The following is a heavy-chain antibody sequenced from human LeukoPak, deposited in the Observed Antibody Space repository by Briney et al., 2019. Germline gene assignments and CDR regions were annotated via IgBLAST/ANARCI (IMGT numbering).Heavy chain of an antibody. CDR1: GFTFSSYS. CDR3: ARERASSTSDYVDY. CDR2: TSSSSTI. Sequence: PGGSLRLSCAASGFTFSSYSMNWVRQAPGKGLEWVSYTSSSSTIYYADSVKGRFTISRDNAKNSLYLQMNSLRAEDTAVYYCARERASSTSDYVDYWGQGTLVTVSS. V-gene: IGHV3-48*01. J-gene: IGHJ4*02. D-gene: IGHD2-2*01.